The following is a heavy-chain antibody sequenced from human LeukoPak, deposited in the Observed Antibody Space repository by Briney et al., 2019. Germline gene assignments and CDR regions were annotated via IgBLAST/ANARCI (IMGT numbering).Heavy chain of an antibody. V-gene: IGHV3-21*01. CDR2: ISSSSSYI. Sequence: PGRSLRLSCAASGFTFSSYSMTWVRQAPGKGLEWVSSISSSSSYIYYADSVKGRFTISRDNAKNSLYLQVNSLRAEDTAVYYCARFLAVASFDYWGQGTLVTVSA. CDR1: GFTFSSYS. CDR3: ARFLAVASFDY. D-gene: IGHD6-19*01. J-gene: IGHJ4*02.